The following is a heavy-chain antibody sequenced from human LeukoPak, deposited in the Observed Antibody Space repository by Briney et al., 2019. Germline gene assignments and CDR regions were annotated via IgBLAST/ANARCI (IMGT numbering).Heavy chain of an antibody. CDR1: GYIFVSHW. J-gene: IGHJ3*01. CDR2: IYPGDSDT. V-gene: IGHV5-51*01. Sequence: GESLKISCKTSGYIFVSHWIVWVREMPGKGLGWLGIIYPGDSDTRYSPSFQGQVTISADKSISTAYLHWSSLRASDTAMYYSATRPSYAFRSRYYAVDALAVWGQGPMAPVSS. D-gene: IGHD3-3*01. CDR3: ATRPSYAFRSRYYAVDALAV.